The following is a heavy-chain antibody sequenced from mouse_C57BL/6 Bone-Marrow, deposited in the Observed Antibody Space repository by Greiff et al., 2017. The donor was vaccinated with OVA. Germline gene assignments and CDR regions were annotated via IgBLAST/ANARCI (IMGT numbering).Heavy chain of an antibody. CDR3: ARPDGYWGYFDV. CDR2: IYPRSGNT. Sequence: VQLQQSGAELARPGASVKLSCKASGYTFTSYGISWVKQRTGQGLEWIGEIYPRSGNTYYNEKFKGKATLTADKSSSTAYMELRSLTSEDSAVYFWARPDGYWGYFDVWGTGTTVTVSS. J-gene: IGHJ1*03. D-gene: IGHD2-3*01. V-gene: IGHV1-81*01. CDR1: GYTFTSYG.